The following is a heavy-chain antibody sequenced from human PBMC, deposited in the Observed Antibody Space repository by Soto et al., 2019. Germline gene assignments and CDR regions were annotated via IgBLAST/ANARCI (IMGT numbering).Heavy chain of an antibody. CDR1: GGSISSGGYY. D-gene: IGHD6-13*01. CDR3: ARGASSSWYRWFDP. J-gene: IGHJ5*02. CDR2: IYYSGST. V-gene: IGHV4-31*03. Sequence: KASETLSLTCTVSGGSISSGGYYWSWIRQHPGKGLEWIGYIYYSGSTYYNPSLKSRVTISVDTSKNQFSLKLSSVTAADTAVYYCARGASSSWYRWFDPWGQGTLVTVS.